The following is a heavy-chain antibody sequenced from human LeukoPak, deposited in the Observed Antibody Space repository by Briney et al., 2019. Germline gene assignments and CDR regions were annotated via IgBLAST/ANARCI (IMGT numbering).Heavy chain of an antibody. V-gene: IGHV4-34*01. CDR3: ARGRSIHVDTAMVNFDY. D-gene: IGHD5-18*01. J-gene: IGHJ4*02. Sequence: SETLSLTCAVYGGSFSGYYWSWIRQPPGKGLEWIGEINHSGSTNYNPSLKSRVTISVDTSKNQFSLKLSSVTAADTAVYYCARGRSIHVDTAMVNFDYWGQGTLVTVSS. CDR1: GGSFSGYY. CDR2: INHSGST.